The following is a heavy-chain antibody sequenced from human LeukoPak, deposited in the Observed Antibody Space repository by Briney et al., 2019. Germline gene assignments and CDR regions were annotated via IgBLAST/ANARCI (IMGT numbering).Heavy chain of an antibody. CDR3: AKLPAVVTPPGDPFDY. CDR1: GFTFSSYG. D-gene: IGHD4-23*01. CDR2: IRYDGSNK. V-gene: IGHV3-30*02. Sequence: GGSLRLSCAASGFTFSSYGMHWVRQAPGKGLEWVAFIRYDGSNKYYTDSVKGRFTISRDNSKNTLYLQMNSLRAEDTAVYYCAKLPAVVTPPGDPFDYWGQGTLVTVSS. J-gene: IGHJ4*02.